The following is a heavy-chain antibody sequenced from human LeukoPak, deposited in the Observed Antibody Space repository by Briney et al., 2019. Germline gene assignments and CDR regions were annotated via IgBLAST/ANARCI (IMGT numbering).Heavy chain of an antibody. CDR2: ISPSDST. V-gene: IGHV3-23*01. D-gene: IGHD1-26*01. J-gene: IGHJ4*02. Sequence: GGSLRLSCAASGLTFSSYAMNWVRQAPGKGLEWVSAISPSDSTYYADSVKGRFTISRDNSKNTLYLQMNSLRAEDTAVYYCAKAGSYSYFDYWGQGAPVTVSS. CDR1: GLTFSSYA. CDR3: AKAGSYSYFDY.